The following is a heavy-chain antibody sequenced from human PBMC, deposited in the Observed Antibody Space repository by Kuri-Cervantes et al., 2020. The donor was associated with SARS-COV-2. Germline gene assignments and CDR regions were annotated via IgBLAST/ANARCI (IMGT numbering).Heavy chain of an antibody. J-gene: IGHJ4*02. Sequence: ASVKVSCKASGYTFTSYGISWVRQAPGQGLEWMGWISAYNGNTNYAQKLQGRVTMTRDISTATAYMELSSLTPEDTAIYYCYCAPKEGFDSWGQGTLVTVSS. V-gene: IGHV1-18*01. CDR1: GYTFTSYG. D-gene: IGHD2-21*01. CDR3: YCAPKEGFDS. CDR2: ISAYNGNT.